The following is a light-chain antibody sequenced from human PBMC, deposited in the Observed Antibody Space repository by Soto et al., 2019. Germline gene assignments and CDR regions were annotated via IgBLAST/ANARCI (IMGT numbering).Light chain of an antibody. CDR1: SGHSSYA. CDR2: LNSDGSH. V-gene: IGLV4-69*01. J-gene: IGLJ2*01. CDR3: QTWGTGILVV. Sequence: QPVLTQSPSASASLGASVKLTCTLSSGHSSYAIAWHQQQPEKGPRYLMKLNSDGSHSKGDGIPDRFSGSSSGAERYLTISSLPSEDEADYYCQTWGTGILVVFGGGTQLTVL.